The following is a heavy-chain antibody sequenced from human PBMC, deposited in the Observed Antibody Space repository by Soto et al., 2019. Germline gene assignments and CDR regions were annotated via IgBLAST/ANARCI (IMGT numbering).Heavy chain of an antibody. CDR3: AGDHGAKSCGI. CDR2: IYHSGTT. V-gene: IGHV4-34*01. Sequence: QVQLQQWGAGLLKPSETLSLTCAVYGGSFSGYYWSWIRQPPGKGLEWIGEIYHSGTTNYHPSLKCGVTISPDASKNQFSLKMSSVTAAHTAAYYCAGDHGAKSCGIWGQGTMVTVSS. D-gene: IGHD1-26*01. J-gene: IGHJ3*02. CDR1: GGSFSGYY.